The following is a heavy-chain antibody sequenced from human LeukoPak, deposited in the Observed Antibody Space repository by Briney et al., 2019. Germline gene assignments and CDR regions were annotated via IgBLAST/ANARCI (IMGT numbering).Heavy chain of an antibody. CDR3: AKDPGYSSGWSHGMDV. CDR1: GFTFSSYG. CDR2: ISGSGGST. Sequence: GGSLRLSCAASGFTFSSYGMSWVRQAPGKGLEWVSAISGSGGSTYYADSVKGRFTISRDNSKNTLYLQMNSLRAEDTAVYYCAKDPGYSSGWSHGMDVWGKGTTVTISS. D-gene: IGHD6-19*01. V-gene: IGHV3-23*01. J-gene: IGHJ6*04.